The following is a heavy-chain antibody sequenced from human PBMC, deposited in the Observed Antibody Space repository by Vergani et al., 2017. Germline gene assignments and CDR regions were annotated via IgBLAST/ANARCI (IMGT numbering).Heavy chain of an antibody. CDR2: ISGSGGST. CDR1: GFTFSSYA. V-gene: IGHV3-23*01. J-gene: IGHJ6*02. Sequence: EVQLLESGGGLVQPGGSLRLSCAASGFTFSSYAMSWVRQAPGKGLEWVSAISGSGGSTYYADSVKGRFTISRDNSKNTLYLQMNSLRAEDTAVYYCAKTGDFWSGYPSHYYYGMDVWGQGTTVTVSS. CDR3: AKTGDFWSGYPSHYYYGMDV. D-gene: IGHD3-3*01.